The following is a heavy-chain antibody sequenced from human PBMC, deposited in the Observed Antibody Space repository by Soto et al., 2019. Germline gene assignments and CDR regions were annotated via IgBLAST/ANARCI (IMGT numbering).Heavy chain of an antibody. Sequence: ASVKVSCKVSGYTLTELSMHWVRQAPGKGLEWMGGFDPEDGETIYAQKFQGRVTMTEDTSTDTAYMELSSLRSEDTAAYYSATESVVIVTDFTGFDPRGQGTLVTVS. J-gene: IGHJ5*02. CDR2: FDPEDGET. CDR3: ATESVVIVTDFTGFDP. CDR1: GYTLTELS. V-gene: IGHV1-24*01. D-gene: IGHD3-22*01.